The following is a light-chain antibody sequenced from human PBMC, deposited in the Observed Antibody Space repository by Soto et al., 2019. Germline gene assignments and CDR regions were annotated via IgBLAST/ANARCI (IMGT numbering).Light chain of an antibody. CDR1: SSDIGGYKY. CDR3: SSYTSSGALVV. V-gene: IGLV2-14*01. Sequence: QSVLTQPASVSGSPGQSITISCTGTSSDIGGYKYVSWYQQNPGKAPKLIIYDVSNRPSGVSNRFSGSKSGNTASLTVSGLQAEDEADYYCSSYTSSGALVVFGGGTQLTVL. J-gene: IGLJ2*01. CDR2: DVS.